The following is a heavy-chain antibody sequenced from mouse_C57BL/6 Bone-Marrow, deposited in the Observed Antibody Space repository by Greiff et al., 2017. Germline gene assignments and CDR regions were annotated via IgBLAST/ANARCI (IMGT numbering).Heavy chain of an antibody. J-gene: IGHJ4*01. V-gene: IGHV2-2*01. D-gene: IGHD2-4*01. CDR1: GFSLTSYG. Sequence: QVQLKESGPGLVQPSQSLSITCTVSGFSLTSYGVHWVRQSPGKGLEWLGVIWSGGSTDYNAAFISRLSISKDNSKSQVFFKMNSLQADDTAIYYCARNYGSTMITTGDYYAMDYWGQGTSVTVSS. CDR3: ARNYGSTMITTGDYYAMDY. CDR2: IWSGGST.